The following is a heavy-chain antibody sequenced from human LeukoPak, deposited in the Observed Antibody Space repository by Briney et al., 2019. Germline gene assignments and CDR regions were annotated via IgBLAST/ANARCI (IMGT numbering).Heavy chain of an antibody. Sequence: SETLSLTCTVPGGSISSYYWSWIRQPPGKGLEWIGYIYYSGSTNYNPSLKSRVTISVDTSKNQFSLKLSSVTAADTAVYYCARGVDDYYGSGSPLDYWGQGTLVTVSS. J-gene: IGHJ4*02. V-gene: IGHV4-59*08. CDR1: GGSISSYY. CDR3: ARGVDDYYGSGSPLDY. D-gene: IGHD3-10*01. CDR2: IYYSGST.